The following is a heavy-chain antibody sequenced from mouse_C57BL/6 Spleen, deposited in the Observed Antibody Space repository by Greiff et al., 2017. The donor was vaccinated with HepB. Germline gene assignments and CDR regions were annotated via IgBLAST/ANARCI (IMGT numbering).Heavy chain of an antibody. J-gene: IGHJ4*01. CDR2: ISSGSSTI. Sequence: EVKLEESGGGLVKPGGSLKLSCAASGFTFSDYGMHWVRQAPEKGLEWVAYISSGSSTIYYADTVKGRFTISRDKAKNTLFLQMTSLRSEDTAMYYCARQATVHYAMDYWGQGTSVTVSS. CDR3: ARQATVHYAMDY. D-gene: IGHD1-1*01. CDR1: GFTFSDYG. V-gene: IGHV5-17*01.